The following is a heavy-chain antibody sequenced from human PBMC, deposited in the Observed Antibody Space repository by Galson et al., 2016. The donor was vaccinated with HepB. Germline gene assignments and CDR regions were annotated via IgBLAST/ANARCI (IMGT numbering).Heavy chain of an antibody. Sequence: SLRLSCAASGFTFSNYGMHWVRQAPGKGLEWVAVIWYDESNKNYADSVKGRFTISRDNSKNTLYLQMHSLRGEDTAVYYCAKGRWDFDSWGQGTLVTVSS. J-gene: IGHJ4*02. CDR2: IWYDESNK. CDR3: AKGRWDFDS. V-gene: IGHV3-33*06. D-gene: IGHD5-24*01. CDR1: GFTFSNYG.